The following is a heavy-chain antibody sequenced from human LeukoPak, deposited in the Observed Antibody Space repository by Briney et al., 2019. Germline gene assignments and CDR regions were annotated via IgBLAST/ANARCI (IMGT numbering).Heavy chain of an antibody. V-gene: IGHV3-48*04. D-gene: IGHD1-26*01. CDR1: GFTFSSYS. CDR3: ARDQVGGATIFDY. CDR2: ISSSSSTI. Sequence: PGGSLRLSCAASGFTFSSYSMNWVRQAPGKGLEWVSYISSSSSTIYYADSVKGRFTISRDNAKNSLYLQMNSLRAEDTAVYYCARDQVGGATIFDYWGQGTLVTVSS. J-gene: IGHJ4*02.